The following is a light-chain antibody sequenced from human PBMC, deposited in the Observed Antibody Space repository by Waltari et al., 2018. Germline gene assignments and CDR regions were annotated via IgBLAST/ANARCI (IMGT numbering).Light chain of an antibody. CDR2: DVN. V-gene: IGLV2-14*01. CDR3: CSFASSNSYV. J-gene: IGLJ1*01. Sequence: QSALTQPASVSGSLGPSNTISCTGTSSDVGGYNYVSWYQPHPGKAPRLMIYDVNQRPSGVSNRFSGSKSGNTASLTISGLQAEDEADYHCCSFASSNSYVFGTGTMVTVL. CDR1: SSDVGGYNY.